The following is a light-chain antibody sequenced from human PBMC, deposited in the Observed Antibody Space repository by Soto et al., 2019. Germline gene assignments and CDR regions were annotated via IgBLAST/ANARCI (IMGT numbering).Light chain of an antibody. Sequence: EIVLTQSPGTLSLSPGERATLSCRAGQSVNSNYLAWYQQKPGQGPRVLMYGASSRATGIPDRFSGSGSGTDFTLTISRLEPEDFAVYYCHQYDSPPRTFGQGTKVEI. CDR1: QSVNSNY. V-gene: IGKV3-20*01. CDR3: HQYDSPPRT. J-gene: IGKJ1*01. CDR2: GAS.